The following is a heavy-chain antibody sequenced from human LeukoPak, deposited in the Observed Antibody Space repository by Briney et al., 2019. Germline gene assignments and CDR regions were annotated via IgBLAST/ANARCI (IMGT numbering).Heavy chain of an antibody. Sequence: SETLSLTCTVSGGSISSYYWSWIRQPPGKGLEWIGYIYYSGSTNYNPSLKSRVTISVDTSKNQFSLKLSSVNAADTAVYYCARGLGYCSSTSCYGLYNWFDPWGQGTLVTVSS. J-gene: IGHJ5*02. CDR3: ARGLGYCSSTSCYGLYNWFDP. V-gene: IGHV4-59*01. CDR2: IYYSGST. D-gene: IGHD2-2*01. CDR1: GGSISSYY.